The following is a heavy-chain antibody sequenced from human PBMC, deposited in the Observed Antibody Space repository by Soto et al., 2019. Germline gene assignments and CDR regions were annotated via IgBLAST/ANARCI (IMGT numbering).Heavy chain of an antibody. CDR1: GYNFTGYY. Sequence: SVKVSCKASGYNFTGYYMPWVRQAPGQGLEWMGWINPNSGGTNYAQKFQGRVTMTRDTSISTAYMELSRLRSDDTAVYYCARPGVYCSSTSCYNYYGMDVWGQGTTVTVSS. J-gene: IGHJ6*02. V-gene: IGHV1-2*02. CDR3: ARPGVYCSSTSCYNYYGMDV. CDR2: INPNSGGT. D-gene: IGHD2-2*02.